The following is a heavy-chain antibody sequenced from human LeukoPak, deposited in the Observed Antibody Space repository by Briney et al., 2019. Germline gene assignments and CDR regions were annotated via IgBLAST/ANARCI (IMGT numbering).Heavy chain of an antibody. D-gene: IGHD6-13*01. CDR1: GFTFSSYA. CDR2: ISGSGGST. J-gene: IGHJ4*02. Sequence: GGSLRLSCAASGFTFSSYAMNWVRQAPGKGLEWVSGISGSGGSTYYADSVKGRFTISRDNAKNSLYLQMNSLRAEDTAVYYCAREGEQQPYYWGQGTLVTVSS. V-gene: IGHV3-21*01. CDR3: AREGEQQPYY.